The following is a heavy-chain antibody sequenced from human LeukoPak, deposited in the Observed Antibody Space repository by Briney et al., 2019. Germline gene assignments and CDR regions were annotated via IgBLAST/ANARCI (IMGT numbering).Heavy chain of an antibody. D-gene: IGHD2-8*01. J-gene: IGHJ4*02. V-gene: IGHV1-18*01. CDR2: ISAYNGNT. CDR3: ARLGYCTNGVCYTLDY. Sequence: RASVKVSCKASGYTFTSYGISWVRQAPGQGLEWMGWISAYNGNTNYAQKLQGRVTMTTDTSPSTAYMELRSLRSDDTAVYYCARLGYCTNGVCYTLDYWGQGTLVTVSS. CDR1: GYTFTSYG.